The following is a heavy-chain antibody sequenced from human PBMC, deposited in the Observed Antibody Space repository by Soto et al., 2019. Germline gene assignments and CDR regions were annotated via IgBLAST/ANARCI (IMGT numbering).Heavy chain of an antibody. Sequence: EVQLLESGGGLVQPGGSLRLSCAASGFTFSSYAMSWVRQAPGKGLEWVSTISGSDGSTYYADSVKGRFTISRDNSKNTLYLQMNSLRAEDTAVYYCAKEYSSGWYYFAYWGQGTLVTVSS. CDR2: ISGSDGST. D-gene: IGHD6-19*01. CDR3: AKEYSSGWYYFAY. V-gene: IGHV3-23*01. CDR1: GFTFSSYA. J-gene: IGHJ4*02.